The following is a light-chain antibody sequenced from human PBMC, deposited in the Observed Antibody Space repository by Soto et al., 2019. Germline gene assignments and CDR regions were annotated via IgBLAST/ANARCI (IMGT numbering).Light chain of an antibody. V-gene: IGLV2-14*01. CDR2: DVS. J-gene: IGLJ3*02. Sequence: QSALTQPASVSGSPGQSITISCTGTSSDVGGYDYVSWYQQHPGKAPKLMIYDVSNRPSGVSNRFSGPKSGNTASLTISGLQAEDEADYYCSSYTPSSPWVFGGGTKFTVL. CDR3: SSYTPSSPWV. CDR1: SSDVGGYDY.